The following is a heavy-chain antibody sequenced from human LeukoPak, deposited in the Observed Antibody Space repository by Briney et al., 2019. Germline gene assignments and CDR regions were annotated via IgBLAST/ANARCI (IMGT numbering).Heavy chain of an antibody. D-gene: IGHD5-18*01. CDR2: ISYDGSNK. Sequence: GGSLRLSCAASGFTFSSYAMHWVRQAPGKGLEWVAVISYDGSNKYYADSVKGRFTISRGNSNNTLYLQMNSLRAEDTAVYYCARDREGRRTAMFIDYWGQGTLVTVSS. V-gene: IGHV3-30*04. J-gene: IGHJ4*02. CDR3: ARDREGRRTAMFIDY. CDR1: GFTFSSYA.